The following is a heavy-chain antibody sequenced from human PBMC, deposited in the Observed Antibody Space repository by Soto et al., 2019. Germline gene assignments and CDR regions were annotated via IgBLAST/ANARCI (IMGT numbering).Heavy chain of an antibody. CDR3: TNWNYPQSD. D-gene: IGHD1-7*01. Sequence: QVQLVESGGGVVQPGEYLRLSCAASGFTFNTYGMHWVRQAPGKGLEWVAVISKDGDIKFYADSMKGRFTISRDNSKNTLYLQVNSLRPEDTAVYYCTNWNYPQSDWGQGTRVTVSS. CDR2: ISKDGDIK. CDR1: GFTFNTYG. V-gene: IGHV3-30*18. J-gene: IGHJ4*02.